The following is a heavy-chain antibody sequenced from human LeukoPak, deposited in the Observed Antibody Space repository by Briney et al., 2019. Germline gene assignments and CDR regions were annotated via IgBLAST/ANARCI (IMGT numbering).Heavy chain of an antibody. CDR1: GFTFSNYG. D-gene: IGHD6-19*01. CDR2: IRSDGTSK. Sequence: GGSLRLSCAASGFTFSNYGTHWVRQAPGKGLEWVAFIRSDGTSKYYADSVKGRFTISRDNSKNTLYLQMNSLRHEDTAVYYCARNVSGWSHWGQGTLVTVSS. CDR3: ARNVSGWSH. J-gene: IGHJ4*02. V-gene: IGHV3-30*02.